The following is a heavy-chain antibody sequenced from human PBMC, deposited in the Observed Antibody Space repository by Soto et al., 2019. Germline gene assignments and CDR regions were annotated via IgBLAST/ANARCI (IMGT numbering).Heavy chain of an antibody. CDR2: IGTAGDT. D-gene: IGHD3-10*01. CDR1: GFTFSSYD. CDR3: ARAWGTMVRGVIKTYYYMDV. J-gene: IGHJ6*03. Sequence: GGSLRLSCAASGFTFSSYDMHWVRQATGKGLEWVSAIGTAGDTYYPGSVKGRFTISRENAKNSLYLQMNSLRAGDTAVYYCARAWGTMVRGVIKTYYYMDVWGKGTTITVSS. V-gene: IGHV3-13*01.